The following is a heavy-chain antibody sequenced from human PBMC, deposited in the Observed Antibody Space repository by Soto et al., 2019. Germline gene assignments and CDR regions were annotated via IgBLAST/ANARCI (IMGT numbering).Heavy chain of an antibody. CDR2: IMPTVDSA. J-gene: IGHJ6*02. CDR1: GGTLSDYA. D-gene: IGHD3-10*01. V-gene: IGHV1-69*01. CDR3: AVAAVREILTVQSSGMAV. Sequence: QVQLVQSGAEVKNPGSSVKVSCKASGGTLSDYAVSWVRQARGQGLEWMGGIMPTVDSANYAQKFQGRLTITADESTSTANMELSSLTSDDTAIYYCAVAAVREILTVQSSGMAVWGQGTTVTVSS.